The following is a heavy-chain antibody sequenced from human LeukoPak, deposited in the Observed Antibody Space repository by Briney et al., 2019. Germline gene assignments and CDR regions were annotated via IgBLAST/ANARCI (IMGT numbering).Heavy chain of an antibody. J-gene: IGHJ4*02. V-gene: IGHV3-7*01. CDR3: ATDRGWRTSGYYLYYFEY. Sequence: GGSLRLSCAASGFIFTNYFMRWVRQAPGKGLEWVASIKHDGSEKYYVDSVRGRFAISRDNTMNSLYLQMSSLRAEDTAVYYCATDRGWRTSGYYLYYFEYWGQGTLVTYSS. CDR2: IKHDGSEK. CDR1: GFIFTNYF. D-gene: IGHD3-3*01.